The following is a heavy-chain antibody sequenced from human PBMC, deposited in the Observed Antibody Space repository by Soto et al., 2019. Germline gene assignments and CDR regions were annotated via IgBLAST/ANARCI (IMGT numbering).Heavy chain of an antibody. CDR2: ITGSGDYT. D-gene: IGHD3-22*01. CDR3: AKARYYDSTGYLYYSDY. V-gene: IGHV3-23*01. CDR1: GFTFSNYA. Sequence: EVQLLESGGGLVQPGGSLRLSCAASGFTFSNYAMSWVRQAPGKGLEWVSFITGSGDYTYYADSVKGRFTISRDNSKNPLLLQMNSLRAEDTAVYYCAKARYYDSTGYLYYSDYWGQGTLVTVSS. J-gene: IGHJ4*02.